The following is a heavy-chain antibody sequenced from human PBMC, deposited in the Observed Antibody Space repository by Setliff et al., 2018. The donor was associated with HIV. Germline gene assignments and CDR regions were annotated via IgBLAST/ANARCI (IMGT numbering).Heavy chain of an antibody. D-gene: IGHD6-19*01. CDR3: VRLYNSGVGGRGWFDP. CDR2: IYYSGST. Sequence: KPSETLSLTCTVSGDSTTSSSSYWGWIRQPPGKGLEWIGNIYYSGSTYYNPSLGSRVTISVDTSKNQFSLKLSSVTAADTALYYCVRLYNSGVGGRGWFDPWGQGTLVTVSS. V-gene: IGHV4-39*01. CDR1: GDSTTSSSSY. J-gene: IGHJ5*02.